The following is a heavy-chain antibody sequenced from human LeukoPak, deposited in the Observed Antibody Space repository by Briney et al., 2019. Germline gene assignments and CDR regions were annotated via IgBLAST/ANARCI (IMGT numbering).Heavy chain of an antibody. D-gene: IGHD2-8*02. CDR1: GFTFSNNW. CDR2: INNDGTNT. J-gene: IGHJ5*02. CDR3: ARALVGYYNWFDP. Sequence: GGSLRLSCAASGFTFSNNWMHWVRQAPGKGLVWVSRINNDGTNTAYAESVKGRFTISRDNAKNTLYLQLNSLRAEDTAVYYCARALVGYYNWFDPWGQGTLVTVSS. V-gene: IGHV3-74*01.